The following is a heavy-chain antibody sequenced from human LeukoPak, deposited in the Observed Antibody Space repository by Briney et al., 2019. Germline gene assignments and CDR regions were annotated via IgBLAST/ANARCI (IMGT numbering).Heavy chain of an antibody. CDR1: GGSISSSSYY. CDR3: ARRPKGEAAGTTLDY. J-gene: IGHJ4*02. V-gene: IGHV4-39*01. D-gene: IGHD6-13*01. Sequence: SETLSLTCTVSGGSISSSSYYWGWIRQPPGKGLEWIGSIYYSGSTYYNPSLKSRVTISVDTSKNQFSLKLSSVTAADTAVYYCARRPKGEAAGTTLDYWGQGTLVTVSS. CDR2: IYYSGST.